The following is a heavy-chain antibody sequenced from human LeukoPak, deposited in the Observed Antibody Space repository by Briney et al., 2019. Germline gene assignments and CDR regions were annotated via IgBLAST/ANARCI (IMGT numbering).Heavy chain of an antibody. CDR3: AGLTYYYDSSGYPIDY. CDR2: IYSGGST. CDR1: GFTVISNY. J-gene: IGHJ4*02. D-gene: IGHD3-22*01. Sequence: DPGGSLRLSCAASGFTVISNYMSWVRQAPGKGLEWVSVIYSGGSTYYADSVKGRLTISRDNSKNTLYLQMNSLRAEDTAVYYCAGLTYYYDSSGYPIDYWGQGTPVTVSS. V-gene: IGHV3-53*01.